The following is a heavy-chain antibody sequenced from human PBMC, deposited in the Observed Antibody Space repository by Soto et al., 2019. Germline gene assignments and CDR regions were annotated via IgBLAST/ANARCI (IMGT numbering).Heavy chain of an antibody. CDR3: ARSIVVGTALDY. CDR1: GSTFTSYA. D-gene: IGHD2-21*02. Sequence: QVQLVQSGAEEKKPGASVKVSCKASGSTFTSYAMHWVRQAPGQRLEWMGWINAGNGNTKYSQKFQGRVTITRDTSARTAYMELSSLRSEDTAVYYCARSIVVGTALDYWGQGTLVTVSS. CDR2: INAGNGNT. V-gene: IGHV1-3*05. J-gene: IGHJ4*02.